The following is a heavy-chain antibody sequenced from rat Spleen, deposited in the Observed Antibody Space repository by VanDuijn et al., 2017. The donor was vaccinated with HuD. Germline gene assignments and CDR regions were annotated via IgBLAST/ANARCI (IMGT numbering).Heavy chain of an antibody. V-gene: IGHV2-47*01. J-gene: IGHJ1*01. CDR1: GFSLTSND. CDR2: IWINGGT. CDR3: ARKVFIADWYFDF. D-gene: IGHD1-1*01. Sequence: QVQLKESGPGLVQPSQTLSLTCTVSGFSLTSNDVSWVRQPPGKGLEWMGVIWINGGTDYNSAIKSRLSITRDTSKSQVFLKMNSLQTEDTAMYFCARKVFIADWYFDFWGPGTMVTVSS.